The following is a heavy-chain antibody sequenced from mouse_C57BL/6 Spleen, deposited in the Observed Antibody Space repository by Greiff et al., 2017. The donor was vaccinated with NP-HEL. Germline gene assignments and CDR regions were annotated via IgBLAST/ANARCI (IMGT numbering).Heavy chain of an antibody. CDR3: TTYSNYAY. J-gene: IGHJ2*01. D-gene: IGHD2-5*01. CDR2: IRLKSDNYAT. CDR1: GFTFSNYW. Sequence: EVKLEESGGGLVQPGGSMKLSCVASGFTFSNYWMNWVRQSPEKGLEWVAQIRLKSDNYATHYAESVKGRFTISRDDSKSSVYLQMNNLRAEDTGIYYCTTYSNYAYWGQSTTLTVSS. V-gene: IGHV6-3*01.